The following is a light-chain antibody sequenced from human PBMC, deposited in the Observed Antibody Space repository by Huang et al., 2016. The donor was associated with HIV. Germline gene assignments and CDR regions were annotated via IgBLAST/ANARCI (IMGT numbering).Light chain of an antibody. J-gene: IGKJ3*01. CDR3: QQYDSSPFT. CDR1: QSVSSTY. Sequence: EIVLTQSPGTLSLSPGERATLSCRASQSVSSTYLAWYQQKPGQAPRLLIYGASSRATGIPDRFSGSGSGTDFTLTISRLEPEDFAMYYCQQYDSSPFTFGPGTKVDIK. CDR2: GAS. V-gene: IGKV3-20*01.